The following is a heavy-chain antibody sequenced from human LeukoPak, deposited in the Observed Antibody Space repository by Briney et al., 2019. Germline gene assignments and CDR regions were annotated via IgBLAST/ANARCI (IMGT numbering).Heavy chain of an antibody. V-gene: IGHV3-66*01. CDR2: IYAGGST. Sequence: GGSLRLSCAASGFRITDNYVTWVRQAPGKGPEWVSVIYAGGSTYYADSVKGRFTISRDISKNTLYLQMNSLRAEDTAVYYCAKDMRVGAAGGFDYWGQGTLVTVSS. CDR1: GFRITDNY. CDR3: AKDMRVGAAGGFDY. D-gene: IGHD2-15*01. J-gene: IGHJ4*02.